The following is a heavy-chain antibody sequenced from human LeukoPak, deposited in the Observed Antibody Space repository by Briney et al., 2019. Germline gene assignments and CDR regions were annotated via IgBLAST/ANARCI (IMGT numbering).Heavy chain of an antibody. CDR2: TYYRSKWNS. D-gene: IGHD1-1*01. CDR1: GDSVSSNSAS. V-gene: IGHV6-1*01. Sequence: SQTLSLTCAISGDSVSSNSASWNWIRQSPSRGLKWLGRTYYRSKWNSDYAVSVKSRITINPDTSKNQFSLHLESVTPEDTAVYYCARDPDNSYEWGPFDPWGQGTLVTVSS. CDR3: ARDPDNSYEWGPFDP. J-gene: IGHJ5*02.